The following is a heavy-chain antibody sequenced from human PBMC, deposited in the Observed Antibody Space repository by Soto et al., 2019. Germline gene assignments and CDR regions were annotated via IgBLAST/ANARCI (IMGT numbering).Heavy chain of an antibody. CDR3: ARDRISVVGLVYYYGMDV. Sequence: ASVKVSCKASGYTFTGYYMHWVRQAPGHGLEWMGWINPNSGGTNYAQKFQGWVTMTRDTSISTAYMELSRLRSDDTAVYYCARDRISVVGLVYYYGMDVWGQGTTVTVSS. CDR2: INPNSGGT. J-gene: IGHJ6*02. V-gene: IGHV1-2*04. CDR1: GYTFTGYY. D-gene: IGHD2-15*01.